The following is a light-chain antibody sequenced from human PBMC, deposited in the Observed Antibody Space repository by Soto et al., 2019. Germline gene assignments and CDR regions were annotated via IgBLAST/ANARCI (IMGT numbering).Light chain of an antibody. J-gene: IGLJ2*01. CDR2: EGS. V-gene: IGLV2-23*01. CDR1: SSDVGGYNL. Sequence: QSALTQPPSASGSPGQSVAISCTGTSSDVGGYNLVSWYQQHPGKAPKLMIYEGSKRPSGVSNRFSGSKSGNTASLTISGLQAEDEADYYCCSYAGSSTYVVFGGGTQLTVL. CDR3: CSYAGSSTYVV.